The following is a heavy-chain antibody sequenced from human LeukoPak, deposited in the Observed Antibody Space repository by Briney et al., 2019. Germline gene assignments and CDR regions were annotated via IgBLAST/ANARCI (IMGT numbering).Heavy chain of an antibody. Sequence: GGFLRLSCAASGFNFRSYWMTWVRQSPGKGLKWVANIKQDGGEKYYVESVKGRFTISRDNAKDSLYLEMNSLRAEDTAVYYCARGGQAGTGDFWGQGTLVTVSS. CDR3: ARGGQAGTGDF. D-gene: IGHD3-10*01. J-gene: IGHJ4*02. CDR1: GFNFRSYW. CDR2: IKQDGGEK. V-gene: IGHV3-7*01.